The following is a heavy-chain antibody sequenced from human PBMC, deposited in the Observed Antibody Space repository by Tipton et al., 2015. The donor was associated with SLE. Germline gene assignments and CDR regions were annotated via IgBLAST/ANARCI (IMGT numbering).Heavy chain of an antibody. Sequence: TLSLTCTVSGGSISSYYWSWIRQPPGKGLEWIGYIYHSGSTYYNPSLKSRVTISVDTSKNQFSLKLSSVTAADTAFYYCARLRSDWQMTDYYFDYWGQGTLVTVSS. CDR3: ARLRSDWQMTDYYFDY. J-gene: IGHJ4*02. CDR1: GGSISSYY. D-gene: IGHD6-19*01. CDR2: IYHSGST. V-gene: IGHV4-59*12.